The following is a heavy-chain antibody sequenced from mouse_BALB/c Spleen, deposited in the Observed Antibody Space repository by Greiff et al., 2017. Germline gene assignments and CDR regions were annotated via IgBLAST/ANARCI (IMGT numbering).Heavy chain of an antibody. CDR1: GYSFTGYT. Sequence: VQLQQSGPELVKPGASMKISCKASGYSFTGYTMNWVKQSHGKNLEWIGLINPYNGGTSYNQKFKGKATLTVDKSSSTAYMELLSLTSEDSAVYYCASLTTVVDYYAMDYWGQGTSVTVSS. CDR3: ASLTTVVDYYAMDY. D-gene: IGHD1-1*01. J-gene: IGHJ4*01. CDR2: INPYNGGT. V-gene: IGHV1-18*01.